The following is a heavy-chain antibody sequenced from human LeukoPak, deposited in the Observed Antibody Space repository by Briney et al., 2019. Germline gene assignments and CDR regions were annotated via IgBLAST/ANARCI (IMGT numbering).Heavy chain of an antibody. J-gene: IGHJ3*02. CDR1: GYSFTSYW. CDR3: ARGYYDSSGYYTAAAFDI. Sequence: GESLKISCKGSGYSFTSYWIGWVRQMPGKGLEWMGIIYPGDSDTRYSPSFQGQVTISADKSIGTAYLQWSSLKASDTAMYYCARGYYDSSGYYTAAAFDIWGQGTMVTVSS. D-gene: IGHD3-22*01. V-gene: IGHV5-51*01. CDR2: IYPGDSDT.